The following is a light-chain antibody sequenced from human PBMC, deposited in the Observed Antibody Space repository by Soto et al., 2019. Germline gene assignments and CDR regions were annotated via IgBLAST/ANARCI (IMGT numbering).Light chain of an antibody. CDR2: GNN. CDR1: SADIASNF. Sequence: AVNRPPSPSGTPGQRVTISCSGSSADIASNFLYWYHQLPGTAPKLLLYGNNQGPSGVRDRSSVSNSGTSASLAISECRPQDEADFYCAACDDTLCGYVFGTGTRVTVL. V-gene: IGLV1-47*01. J-gene: IGLJ1*01. CDR3: AACDDTLCGYV.